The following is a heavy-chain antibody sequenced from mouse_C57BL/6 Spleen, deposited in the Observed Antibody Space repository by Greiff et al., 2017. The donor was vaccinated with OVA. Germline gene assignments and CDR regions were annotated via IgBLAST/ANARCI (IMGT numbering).Heavy chain of an antibody. CDR2: IYPGSGST. D-gene: IGHD2-3*01. Sequence: QVQLQQPGAELVKPGASVKMSCTASGYTFTSYWITWVKQRPGQGLEWIGDIYPGSGSTNYNEKFKSKATLTVDTSSSTAYMQLSSLTSEDSAVYYCARGSYENAMDYWGQGTSVTVSS. V-gene: IGHV1-55*01. J-gene: IGHJ4*01. CDR3: ARGSYENAMDY. CDR1: GYTFTSYW.